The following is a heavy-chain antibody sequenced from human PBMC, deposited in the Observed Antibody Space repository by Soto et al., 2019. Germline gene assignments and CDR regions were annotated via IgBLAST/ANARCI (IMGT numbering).Heavy chain of an antibody. V-gene: IGHV3-30-3*01. Sequence: SGGSLRLSCAASGFTFSSYAMHWVRQAPGKGLEWVAVISYDGSNKYYADSVKGRFTISRDNSKNTLYLQMNSLRAEDTAVYYCASTDFWSGYYTGISDYWGQGTLVTVSS. CDR3: ASTDFWSGYYTGISDY. D-gene: IGHD3-3*01. CDR2: ISYDGSNK. CDR1: GFTFSSYA. J-gene: IGHJ4*02.